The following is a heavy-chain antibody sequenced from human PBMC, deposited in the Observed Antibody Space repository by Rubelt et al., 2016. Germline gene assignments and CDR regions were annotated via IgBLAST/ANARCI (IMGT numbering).Heavy chain of an antibody. J-gene: IGHJ4*02. CDR3: ARANTGYYTASYYFDY. Sequence: VQLVESGGGLVQPGGSLRLSCAASGFTFSSYAMSWVRQAPGKGLEWIGSIYYSGSTYYNPSLKSRVTISVDTSKNQFSLKLSSVTAADTAVYYCARANTGYYTASYYFDYWGQGTLVTVSS. D-gene: IGHD2/OR15-2a*01. CDR2: IYYSGST. V-gene: IGHV4-38-2*01. CDR1: GFTFSSYA.